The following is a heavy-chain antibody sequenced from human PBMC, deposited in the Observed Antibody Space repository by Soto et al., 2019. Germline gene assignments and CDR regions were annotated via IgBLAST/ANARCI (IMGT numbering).Heavy chain of an antibody. Sequence: QITLKESGPTLVKPTQTLTLTCTFSGFSLSTSGVGVGWIRQPPGKALEWLALIYWDDDKRYSPSLRSRLTINKDHPKNQVVLTMTNMDPVDTATYYCIQSRCGGDCLQSYASHYYYGMDVWGQGTTVTVSS. J-gene: IGHJ6*02. CDR2: IYWDDDK. D-gene: IGHD2-21*02. V-gene: IGHV2-5*02. CDR3: IQSRCGGDCLQSYASHYYYGMDV. CDR1: GFSLSTSGVG.